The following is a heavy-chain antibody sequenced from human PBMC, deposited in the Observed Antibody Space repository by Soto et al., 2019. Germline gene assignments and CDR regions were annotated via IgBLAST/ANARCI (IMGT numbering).Heavy chain of an antibody. CDR1: GFTFSSYA. V-gene: IGHV3-23*01. CDR3: ASRSSGWYFDY. Sequence: EVQLLESGGGLVQPGGSLRLSCAASGFTFSSYAMNWVRQAPGKGLEWVSAISGSGGSTYYADSVKGRFTISRDNSKNTLYLQMNSLGAEDTAVYYCASRSSGWYFDYWGQGTLVTVSS. CDR2: ISGSGGST. D-gene: IGHD6-19*01. J-gene: IGHJ4*02.